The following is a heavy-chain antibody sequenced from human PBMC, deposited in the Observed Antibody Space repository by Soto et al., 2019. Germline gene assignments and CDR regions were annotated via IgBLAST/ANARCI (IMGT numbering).Heavy chain of an antibody. CDR3: AKRFDDSSTWSFDH. Sequence: GGSLRLSCTASGFTFDNYVMTWVRQAPGKGLEWVAGISGNGARAYYGDSVKGRFIVSRDNSKNTQYLQMNSLRVEDTALYYCAKRFDDSSTWSFDHWGLGTLVTVSS. V-gene: IGHV3-23*01. D-gene: IGHD6-6*01. CDR2: ISGNGARA. J-gene: IGHJ4*02. CDR1: GFTFDNYV.